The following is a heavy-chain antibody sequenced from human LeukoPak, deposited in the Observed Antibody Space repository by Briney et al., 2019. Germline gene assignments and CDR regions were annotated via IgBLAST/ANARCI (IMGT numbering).Heavy chain of an antibody. CDR3: ARDTRGRYPFDY. J-gene: IGHJ4*02. Sequence: ASVKVSCKASGYTFTDYYMHWVRQAPGQGLEWMGWINPNSGGTNYAQKFQGRVTMTRDTSISTAYMELSRLRSDDTAVYYCARDTRGRYPFDYWGQGTLVTVSS. CDR2: INPNSGGT. D-gene: IGHD3-9*01. V-gene: IGHV1-2*02. CDR1: GYTFTDYY.